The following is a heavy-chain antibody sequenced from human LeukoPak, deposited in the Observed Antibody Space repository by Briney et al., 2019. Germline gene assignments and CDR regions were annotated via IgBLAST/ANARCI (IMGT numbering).Heavy chain of an antibody. CDR3: ARLDKGINAAHFDY. D-gene: IGHD3-22*01. V-gene: IGHV4-39*01. CDR1: GGSISSSDLY. CDR2: ISYSGST. Sequence: PSETLSLTCTVSGGSISSSDLYWGWIRQPPGQGLEGIISYSGSTYYNPSLKSRVTISVDTSKSQFSLKLSSVTAADTAIYYCARLDKGINAAHFDYWGQGTLVTVSS. J-gene: IGHJ4*02.